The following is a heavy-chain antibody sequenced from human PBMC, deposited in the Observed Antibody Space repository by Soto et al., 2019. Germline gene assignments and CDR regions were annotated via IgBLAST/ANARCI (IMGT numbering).Heavy chain of an antibody. CDR1: GYTFTHYY. J-gene: IGHJ4*02. V-gene: IGHV1-46*01. Sequence: QVQLVQSGAEVKKPGASVKLSCRTSGYTFTHYYIHWVRQAPGQGLEWLAIINPASGSTNYAQDFQGRVTLTMDTSTTTVYMELSGLRAEDTDSFYCARDLAAGDYWGQGTLVTVSS. CDR3: ARDLAAGDY. CDR2: INPASGST. D-gene: IGHD6-13*01.